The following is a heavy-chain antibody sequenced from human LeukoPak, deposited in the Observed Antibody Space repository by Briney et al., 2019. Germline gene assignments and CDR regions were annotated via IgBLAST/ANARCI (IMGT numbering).Heavy chain of an antibody. CDR3: ARGPQYSGRIDY. CDR1: GFTFSSYT. Sequence: GGSLRLSCAASGFTFSSYTMHWVRQAPGKGLEWVAVISYDGSNEYYEDSVKGRFTISRDSSRTTLYLQMISLRAEGTAVYYCARGPQYSGRIDYWGQGTLVTVSS. CDR2: ISYDGSNE. J-gene: IGHJ4*02. D-gene: IGHD1-26*01. V-gene: IGHV3-30-3*01.